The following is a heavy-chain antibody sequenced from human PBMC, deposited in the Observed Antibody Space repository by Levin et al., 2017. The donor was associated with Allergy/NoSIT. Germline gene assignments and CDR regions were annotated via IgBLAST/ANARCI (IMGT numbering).Heavy chain of an antibody. Sequence: SLKISCAASGFTFDDYAMHWVRQAPGKGLEWVSGISWNSGSIGYADSVKGRFTISRDNAKNSLYLQMNSLRTADTALYYCARDNIVLPDAFDIWGQGTMVIVSS. V-gene: IGHV3-9*01. D-gene: IGHD3-16*02. J-gene: IGHJ3*02. CDR1: GFTFDDYA. CDR2: ISWNSGSI. CDR3: ARDNIVLPDAFDI.